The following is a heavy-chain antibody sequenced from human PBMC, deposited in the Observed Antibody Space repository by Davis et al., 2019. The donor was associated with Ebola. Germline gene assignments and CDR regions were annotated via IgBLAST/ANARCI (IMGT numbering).Heavy chain of an antibody. J-gene: IGHJ5*02. CDR3: ANHLWSGYYYRS. CDR2: ISSSGGST. Sequence: GGSLRLSCAASGFTFSSYTMTWVRQAPGKGLQWVSTISSSGGSTYYADSVKGRFTISRDNSKNTLFLQMNSLRAEDTAIYYCANHLWSGYYYRSWGQGTLVTVSS. D-gene: IGHD3-3*01. V-gene: IGHV3-23*01. CDR1: GFTFSSYT.